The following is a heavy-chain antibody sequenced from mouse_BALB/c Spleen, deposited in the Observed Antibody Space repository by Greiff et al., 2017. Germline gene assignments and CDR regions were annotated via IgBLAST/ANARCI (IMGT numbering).Heavy chain of an antibody. CDR3: AGSGAYDGDFWYFDV. D-gene: IGHD2-13*01. CDR1: GYAFTNYW. CDR2: IYPGSGNT. V-gene: IGHV1-63*01. J-gene: IGHJ1*01. Sequence: QVQLQQSGAELVRPGTSVKISCKASGYAFTNYWLGWVKQRPGHGLEWIGDIYPGSGNTYYNEKFKGKATLTADKSSSTAYMQLSSLTSEDSAVYFDAGSGAYDGDFWYFDVWGAGTTGTVAS.